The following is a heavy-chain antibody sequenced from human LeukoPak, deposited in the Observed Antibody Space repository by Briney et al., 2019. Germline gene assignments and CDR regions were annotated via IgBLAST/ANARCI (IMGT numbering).Heavy chain of an antibody. CDR2: IYYSGSS. V-gene: IGHV4-59*01. CDR1: GGSISSYY. CDR3: ASLPLYYYDSSAYWGSGPNFDY. D-gene: IGHD3-22*01. J-gene: IGHJ4*02. Sequence: SETLSLTCTVSGGSISSYYWSWIRQPPGKALEWIGNIYYSGSSNYNPPLKSRVTILLDMSKNQFSLKLIYVTAADTAVYYCASLPLYYYDSSAYWGSGPNFDYWGQGTLVTVSS.